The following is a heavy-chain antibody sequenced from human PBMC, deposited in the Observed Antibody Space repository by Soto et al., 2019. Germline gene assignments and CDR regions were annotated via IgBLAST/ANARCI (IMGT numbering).Heavy chain of an antibody. Sequence: SETLSLTCTVSGGSISSSNYYWGWISQPPGKGLEWIGSIYYSGSTYYNPSLKSRVTISVDTSKNQFSLKLSSVTAADTAVYYCARFYDSSGYYYTDNWFDPWGQGTLVT. CDR3: ARFYDSSGYYYTDNWFDP. CDR2: IYYSGST. V-gene: IGHV4-39*01. D-gene: IGHD3-22*01. CDR1: GGSISSSNYY. J-gene: IGHJ5*02.